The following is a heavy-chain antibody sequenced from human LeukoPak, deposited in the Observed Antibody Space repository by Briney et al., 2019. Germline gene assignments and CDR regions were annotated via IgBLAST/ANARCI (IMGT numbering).Heavy chain of an antibody. Sequence: SVKVSCKASGGTFSSYAIGWVRQAPGQGLEWMGRIIPIFGTANYAQKFQGRVTITTDESTSTAYMELSSLRSEDTAVYYCAREVVVIATPGGYFDYWGQGTLVTVSS. J-gene: IGHJ4*02. D-gene: IGHD2-21*01. CDR2: IIPIFGTA. CDR3: AREVVVIATPGGYFDY. CDR1: GGTFSSYA. V-gene: IGHV1-69*05.